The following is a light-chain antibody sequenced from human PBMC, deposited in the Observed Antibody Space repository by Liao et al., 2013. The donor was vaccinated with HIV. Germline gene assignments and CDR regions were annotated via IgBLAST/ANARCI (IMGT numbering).Light chain of an antibody. V-gene: IGLV3-1*01. CDR2: QDS. CDR3: QVWDSSSDHVV. J-gene: IGLJ2*01. CDR1: KLGDKY. Sequence: SYELTQPPSVSVSPGQTASITCSGDKLGDKYACWYQQKPGQSPVLVIYQDSKRPSGIPERFSGSKSDNTATLTISRVEAGDEADYYCQVWDSSSDHVVFGGGTKLTVL.